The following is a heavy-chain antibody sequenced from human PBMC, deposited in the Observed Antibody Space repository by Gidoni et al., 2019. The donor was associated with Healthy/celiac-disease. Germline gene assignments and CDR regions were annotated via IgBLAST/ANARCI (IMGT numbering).Heavy chain of an antibody. CDR2: GIA. Sequence: GIANYAQKFQGRVTITADKSTSTAYMELSSLRSEDTAVYYCATSNLPTDYYLGGYFDYWGQGTLVTVSS. CDR3: ATSNLPTDYYLGGYFDY. D-gene: IGHD3-22*01. V-gene: IGHV1-69*02. J-gene: IGHJ4*02.